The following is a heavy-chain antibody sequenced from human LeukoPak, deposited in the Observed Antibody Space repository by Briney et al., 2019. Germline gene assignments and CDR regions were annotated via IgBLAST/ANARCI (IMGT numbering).Heavy chain of an antibody. D-gene: IGHD3-22*01. CDR2: TYYSGST. CDR1: GGSISPYY. CDR3: ARYYYDTSGYPHYFDY. V-gene: IGHV4-59*08. Sequence: SETLSLTCTVSGGSISPYYWSWIRQPPGKGLEWIGYTYYSGSTYYNPSLKSRVTISVDTSKNQFSLKLSSVTAADTAVYYCARYYYDTSGYPHYFDYWGQGTLVTVSS. J-gene: IGHJ4*02.